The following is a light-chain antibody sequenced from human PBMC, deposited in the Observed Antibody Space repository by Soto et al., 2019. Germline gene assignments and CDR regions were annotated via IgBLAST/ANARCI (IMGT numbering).Light chain of an antibody. V-gene: IGKV3-20*01. CDR2: GAS. CDR1: QSVSSSY. Sequence: EIVVPQSPGTLSLSPGERATLSCRASQSVSSSYLAWYQQKPGQAPRLIIYGASSRATGIPARFSGSVSGTDFTLTISRLEPEDFAVYYCQQYGSAPYTFGQGTKLASK. J-gene: IGKJ2*01. CDR3: QQYGSAPYT.